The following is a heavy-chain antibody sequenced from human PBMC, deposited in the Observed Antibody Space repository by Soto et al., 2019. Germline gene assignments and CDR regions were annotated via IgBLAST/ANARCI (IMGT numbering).Heavy chain of an antibody. CDR2: IYYSGNT. CDR1: GGSLNAYY. V-gene: IGHV4-59*01. CDR3: ARGPFLVEETKVTRYFDS. D-gene: IGHD4-17*01. Sequence: SETLSLTCTVSGGSLNAYYWSWLRQPPGKGLEWIGYIYYSGNTNYSPSLDSRVTMSVDTSKNQFSLKLSSVTATDTAVYFCARGPFLVEETKVTRYFDSCGQGTLVTVS. J-gene: IGHJ4*02.